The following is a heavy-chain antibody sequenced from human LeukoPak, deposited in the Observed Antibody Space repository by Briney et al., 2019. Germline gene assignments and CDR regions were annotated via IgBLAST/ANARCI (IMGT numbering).Heavy chain of an antibody. J-gene: IGHJ4*02. CDR1: GGSFSGYY. D-gene: IGHD3-3*01. V-gene: IGHV4-34*01. Sequence: SETLSLTCAVYGGSFSGYYWSWIRQPPGKGLEWIGEINHGGSTNYNPSLKSRVTISVGTSKNQFSLKLSSVTAADTAVYYCARVFWSGYYGIDYWGQGTPVTVSS. CDR3: ARVFWSGYYGIDY. CDR2: INHGGST.